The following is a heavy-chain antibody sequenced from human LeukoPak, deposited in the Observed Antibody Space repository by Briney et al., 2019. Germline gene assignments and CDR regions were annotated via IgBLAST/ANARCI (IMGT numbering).Heavy chain of an antibody. J-gene: IGHJ3*02. V-gene: IGHV3-23*01. CDR1: GFTFSSYA. D-gene: IGHD3-22*01. Sequence: GGSLRLSCAASGFTFSSYAMTWVRQAPGKGLEWVSTITGSGRSTYYADSVRGRFTISRDNSKKTLYLQVNSLRAEDTAVYYCAKGTNPSITMIYSTLEGCDAFDIWGQGTMVTVSS. CDR2: ITGSGRST. CDR3: AKGTNPSITMIYSTLEGCDAFDI.